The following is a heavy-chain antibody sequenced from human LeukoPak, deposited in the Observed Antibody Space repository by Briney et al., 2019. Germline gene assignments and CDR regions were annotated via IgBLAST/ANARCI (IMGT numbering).Heavy chain of an antibody. Sequence: GGSLRLSCAASGYTFSTFAMNWVRQAPGKGLEWVSAISDSGGSTYYADSVKGRFTISRDNSKNTLYLQMNSLRAEDTAVYYCAKGGGWLYYFDYWGQGTLVTVSS. J-gene: IGHJ4*02. CDR3: AKGGGWLYYFDY. CDR1: GYTFSTFA. V-gene: IGHV3-23*01. CDR2: ISDSGGST. D-gene: IGHD6-19*01.